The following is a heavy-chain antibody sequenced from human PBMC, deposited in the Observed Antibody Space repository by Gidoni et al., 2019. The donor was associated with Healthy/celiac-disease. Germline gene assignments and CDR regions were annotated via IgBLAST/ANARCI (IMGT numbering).Heavy chain of an antibody. CDR1: GYTFTSYG. CDR3: ASNLAVAGTIEYFQH. CDR2: ISAYNGNT. D-gene: IGHD6-19*01. V-gene: IGHV1-18*01. J-gene: IGHJ1*01. Sequence: QVQLVQSGAEVKKPGASVKVSCKVSGYTFTSYGISWVRQAPGQGREWMGWISAYNGNTNYAQKLQGRVTMTTDTSTSTAYMELRSLRSDDTAVYYCASNLAVAGTIEYFQHWGQGTLVTVSS.